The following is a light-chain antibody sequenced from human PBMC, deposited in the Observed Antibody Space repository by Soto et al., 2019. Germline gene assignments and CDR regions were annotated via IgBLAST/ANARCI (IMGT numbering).Light chain of an antibody. V-gene: IGLV2-14*01. CDR1: SSDVGGYKY. CDR2: EVS. J-gene: IGLJ2*01. Sequence: QSALTQPASVSGSPGQSITISCTGTSSDVGGYKYVSWYQQHPGKAPKLMIYEVSNRPSGVSNRFSGSKSGNTASLTISGLGAEDEAAYYCSSYTGSSTYVVFGGGTKLTVL. CDR3: SSYTGSSTYVV.